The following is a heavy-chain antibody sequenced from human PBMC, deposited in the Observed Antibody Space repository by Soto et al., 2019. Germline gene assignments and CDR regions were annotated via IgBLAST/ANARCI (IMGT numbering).Heavy chain of an antibody. Sequence: QVQLVQSGAAVKKPGASVKVSCKASGYTFTDYYVHWVRQAPGQGLEWMGWLNPNSGGTKSAQKFQGRVTMTRDTSISTAYMELSRLRSDDTAVYYCARRKGDYYDSSGYHYYFDYWGQGTLVTVSS. J-gene: IGHJ4*02. CDR1: GYTFTDYY. CDR3: ARRKGDYYDSSGYHYYFDY. V-gene: IGHV1-2*02. CDR2: LNPNSGGT. D-gene: IGHD3-22*01.